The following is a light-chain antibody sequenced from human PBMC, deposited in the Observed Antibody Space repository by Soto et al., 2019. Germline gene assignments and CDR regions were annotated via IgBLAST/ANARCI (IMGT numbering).Light chain of an antibody. V-gene: IGLV2-8*01. CDR2: EVS. CDR3: SSYVGSNSVV. CDR1: SSDVGGYDF. Sequence: QSALTQPPSASGSPGQSVTISCTGTSSDVGGYDFVSWYQQHPDKAPKLMIYEVSKRPSGVPDRFSGSKSGNTASLTVSGLQAEDEADYYCSSYVGSNSVVFGGGTKLTVL. J-gene: IGLJ2*01.